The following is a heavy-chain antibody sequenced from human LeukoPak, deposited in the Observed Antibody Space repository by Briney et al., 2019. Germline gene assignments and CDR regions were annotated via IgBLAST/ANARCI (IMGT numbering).Heavy chain of an antibody. V-gene: IGHV3-48*01. CDR3: ARDIPTIEYSSSYDAFDI. CDR1: GFTFSSYS. CDR2: ISSSSSTI. J-gene: IGHJ3*02. D-gene: IGHD6-6*01. Sequence: GGSLRLSCAASGFTFSSYSMNWVRQAPGKGLEWVSYISSSSSTIYYADSVKGRFTISRDNAKNSLYLQMNSLRAEDTAVYYCARDIPTIEYSSSYDAFDIWGQGTMVTVSS.